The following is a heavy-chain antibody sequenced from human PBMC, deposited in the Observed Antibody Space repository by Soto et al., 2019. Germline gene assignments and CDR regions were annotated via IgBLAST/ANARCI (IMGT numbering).Heavy chain of an antibody. D-gene: IGHD6-19*01. Sequence: SGPTLVNPTQTLTLTCTFSGFSLSTSGMCVSWIRQPPGKALEWLALIDWDDDKYYSTSLKTRLTISKDTSKNQVVLTMTNMDPVDTATYYFARMDRAVAGMGYYYYGMDVWGLGTTVTVSS. CDR3: ARMDRAVAGMGYYYYGMDV. CDR2: IDWDDDK. J-gene: IGHJ6*02. V-gene: IGHV2-70*01. CDR1: GFSLSTSGMC.